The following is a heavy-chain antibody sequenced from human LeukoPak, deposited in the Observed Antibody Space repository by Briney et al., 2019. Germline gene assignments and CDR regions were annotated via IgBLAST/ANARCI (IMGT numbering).Heavy chain of an antibody. CDR1: GFTFRDYA. J-gene: IGHJ4*02. V-gene: IGHV3-49*03. D-gene: IGHD4-17*01. CDR2: IRSKAYGGTT. Sequence: GGSLRLSCTASGFTFRDYAMSWFRQAPGKGLEWVGFIRSKAYGGTTEYAASVKGRLTLSRDDSKSIAYMQMTILQTTHPAMYYCTRVTATTGTIVLPKIWGQETLVTVS. CDR3: TRVTATTGTIVLPKI.